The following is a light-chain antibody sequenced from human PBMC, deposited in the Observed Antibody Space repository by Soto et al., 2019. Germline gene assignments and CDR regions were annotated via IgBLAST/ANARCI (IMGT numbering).Light chain of an antibody. V-gene: IGKV1-5*01. J-gene: IGKJ1*01. CDR2: DAS. CDR3: QQYYRSRT. Sequence: DIQMTQSPSTLSASIGDRVTITCRASQMISSRLAWYQQKPGKAPKLLIYDASALAGGVPSRCSGSESGTEFTLAISSLQPDDFATYYCQQYYRSRTFGQGTKVEVK. CDR1: QMISSR.